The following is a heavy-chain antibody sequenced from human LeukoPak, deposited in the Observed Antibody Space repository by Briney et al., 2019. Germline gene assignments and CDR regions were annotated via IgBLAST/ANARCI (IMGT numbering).Heavy chain of an antibody. CDR2: IYHSGST. D-gene: IGHD2-21*02. V-gene: IGHV4-38-2*02. CDR3: ARGGVVTAIRAQYYFDY. Sequence: SETLSLTCTVSGYSISSGYYWGWIRQPPGKGLEWIGSIYHSGSTYYNPSLKSRVTISVDTSKNQFSLKLSSVTAADTAVYYCARGGVVTAIRAQYYFDYWGQGTLVTVSS. CDR1: GYSISSGYY. J-gene: IGHJ4*02.